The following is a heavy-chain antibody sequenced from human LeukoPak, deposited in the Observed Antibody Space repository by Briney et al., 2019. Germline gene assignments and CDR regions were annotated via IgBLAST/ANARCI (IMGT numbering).Heavy chain of an antibody. CDR1: GFTFKKYW. D-gene: IGHD6-6*01. Sequence: PGGSLRLSFAASGFTFKKYWMNWVRQVPGKGLECLGNIKEDGSETYYADSVKGRFTLSRDNAKNSLYLQMNSLRAEDTAVYYCARWPYSSSYYFDYWGQGTLVTVSS. CDR3: ARWPYSSSYYFDY. J-gene: IGHJ4*02. V-gene: IGHV3-7*01. CDR2: IKEDGSET.